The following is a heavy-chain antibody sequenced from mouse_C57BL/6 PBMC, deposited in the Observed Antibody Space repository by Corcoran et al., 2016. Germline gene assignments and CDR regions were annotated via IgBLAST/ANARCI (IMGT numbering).Heavy chain of an antibody. Sequence: QIQLVQSGPELKKPGETVKISCKASGYTFTTYGMSWVKQAPGKGVKWMGWINTYSGVPTYADDFKGRLAFSLETSASTAYLQSNNLQNEDTATYFCARKDGSIYWYFGVWGTGTTVTVSA. CDR3: ARKDGSIYWYFGV. CDR1: GYTFTTYG. D-gene: IGHD2-10*02. J-gene: IGHJ1*03. V-gene: IGHV9-3*01. CDR2: INTYSGVP.